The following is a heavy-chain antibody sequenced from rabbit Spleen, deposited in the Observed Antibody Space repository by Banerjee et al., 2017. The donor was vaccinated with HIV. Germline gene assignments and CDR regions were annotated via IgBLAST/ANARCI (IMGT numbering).Heavy chain of an antibody. Sequence: QLVESGGRLVQPGGSLTLSCKAYGFTISNYWMSWVRQAPGKGLEWIGYIDPIFHITTYANWVNGRFTISSHNAQNTLYLQLNSLTAADTATYFCVREAGYGGYGDANLWGQGTLVTVS. J-gene: IGHJ4*01. CDR3: VREAGYGGYGDANL. CDR2: IDPIFHIT. CDR1: GFTISNYW. V-gene: IGHV1S7*01. D-gene: IGHD6-1*01.